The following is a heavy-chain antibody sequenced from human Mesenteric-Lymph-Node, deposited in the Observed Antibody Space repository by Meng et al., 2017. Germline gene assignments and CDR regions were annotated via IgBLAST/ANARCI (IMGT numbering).Heavy chain of an antibody. D-gene: IGHD7-27*01. Sequence: GAEVKRPGASVKVSCKASGYTFTSYVINWVRQATGQGLEWMGWMNPNSGNTGYAQKFQGRVTMTRNTSISTAYMELNSLRAEDTAVYYCASSNWGGPFRAYYFDYWGQGTLVTVSS. V-gene: IGHV1-8*01. CDR2: MNPNSGNT. J-gene: IGHJ4*02. CDR1: GYTFTSYV. CDR3: ASSNWGGPFRAYYFDY.